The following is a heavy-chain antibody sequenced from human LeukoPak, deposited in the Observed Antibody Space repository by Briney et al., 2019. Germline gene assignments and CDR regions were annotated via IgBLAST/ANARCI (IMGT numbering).Heavy chain of an antibody. Sequence: GRSLRLSCAASGFTFSSYAMHWVRQAPGKGLEWVAVISYDGSNKYYADSVKGRFTISRDNSKNTLYLQMSSLRAEDTAVYYCASKIYGSGSYRLNWFDPWGQGTLVTVSS. V-gene: IGHV3-30-3*01. CDR1: GFTFSSYA. CDR3: ASKIYGSGSYRLNWFDP. D-gene: IGHD3-10*01. J-gene: IGHJ5*02. CDR2: ISYDGSNK.